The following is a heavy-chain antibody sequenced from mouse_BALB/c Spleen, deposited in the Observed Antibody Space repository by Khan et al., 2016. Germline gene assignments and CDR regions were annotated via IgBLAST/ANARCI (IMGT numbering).Heavy chain of an antibody. CDR1: GFNIKDYS. J-gene: IGHJ2*01. Sequence: VQLQQSGAELVRPGALVKLSCKASGFNIKDYSMHWVKQRPEQGLAWIGWIDPEHGNAIYDPKFQVKASITAETSSNPAYLQLSRLTSEDTAVYYSARDFCNYYWGQGTTLTVSS. CDR2: IDPEHGNA. D-gene: IGHD2-1*01. CDR3: ARDFCNYY. V-gene: IGHV14-1*02.